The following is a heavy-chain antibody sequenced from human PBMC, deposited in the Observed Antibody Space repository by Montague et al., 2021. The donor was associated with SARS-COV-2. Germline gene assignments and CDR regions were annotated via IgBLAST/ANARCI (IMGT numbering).Heavy chain of an antibody. D-gene: IGHD2-2*01. CDR2: VSSGGVYI. Sequence: SLRLPCAASGFYFRNYTINWVRQAPGKGLEWVSSVSSGGVYIHYADSLKGRFIISRDNAKNSVYLQMNSLRAEDTAIYYCARMYCSSTTCSPHYYGLDVWGQGTTVTVSS. J-gene: IGHJ6*02. CDR1: GFYFRNYT. CDR3: ARMYCSSTTCSPHYYGLDV. V-gene: IGHV3-21*01.